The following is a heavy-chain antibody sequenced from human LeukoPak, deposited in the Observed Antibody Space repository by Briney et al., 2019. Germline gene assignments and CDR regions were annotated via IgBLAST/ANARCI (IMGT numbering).Heavy chain of an antibody. CDR3: ARVTPRRYYYYGMDV. Sequence: GASVKVSCKASGYTFTSYGISWVRQAPGQGLEWMGWINAYNGNTNYAQKLQGRVTMTTDTSTSTAYMELRSLRSDDTAVYYCARVTPRRYYYYGMDVWGQGTTVTVSS. D-gene: IGHD2-21*01. CDR1: GYTFTSYG. V-gene: IGHV1-18*01. CDR2: INAYNGNT. J-gene: IGHJ6*02.